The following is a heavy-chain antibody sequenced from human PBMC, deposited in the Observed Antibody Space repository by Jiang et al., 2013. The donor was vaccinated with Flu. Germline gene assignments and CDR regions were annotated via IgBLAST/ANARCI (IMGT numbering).Heavy chain of an antibody. Sequence: GSGLVKPSETLSLTCTVSGGSISSYYWSWIRQPPGKGLEWIGYIYYSGSTNYNPSLKSRVTISVDTSKNQFSLKLSSVTAADTAVYYCARVIFACSSTSCYYFDYWGQGTLVTVSS. CDR2: IYYSGST. V-gene: IGHV4-59*01. CDR1: GGSISSYY. D-gene: IGHD2-2*01. J-gene: IGHJ4*02. CDR3: ARVIFACSSTSCYYFDY.